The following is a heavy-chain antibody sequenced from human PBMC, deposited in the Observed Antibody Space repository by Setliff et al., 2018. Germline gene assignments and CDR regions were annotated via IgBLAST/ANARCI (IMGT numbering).Heavy chain of an antibody. CDR2: ISSGST. CDR3: ARGGLWFGELLWKYYYYGMDV. D-gene: IGHD3-10*01. J-gene: IGHJ6*02. Sequence: SETLSLTCTVSGGSISVYYWTWFRQPPGKGLEWIGYISSGSTNYNPSLKSRVTISVDPSKNQFSLKLSSVTAADTAVYYCARGGLWFGELLWKYYYYGMDVWGQGTTVTVSS. CDR1: GGSISVYY. V-gene: IGHV4-4*08.